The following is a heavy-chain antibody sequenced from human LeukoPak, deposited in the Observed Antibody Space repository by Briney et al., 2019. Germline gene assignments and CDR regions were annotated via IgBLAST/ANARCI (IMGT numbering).Heavy chain of an antibody. J-gene: IGHJ4*02. CDR3: ARYYTAVAGREDFDY. CDR1: GYTFTSYG. CDR2: ISAYNGNT. V-gene: IGHV1-18*01. Sequence: ASVKVSCEASGYTFTSYGISWVRQAPGQGLEWMGWISAYNGNTNYAQKLQGRVTMTTDTSTSTAYMELRSLRSDDTAVYYCARYYTAVAGREDFDYWGQGTLVTVSS. D-gene: IGHD6-19*01.